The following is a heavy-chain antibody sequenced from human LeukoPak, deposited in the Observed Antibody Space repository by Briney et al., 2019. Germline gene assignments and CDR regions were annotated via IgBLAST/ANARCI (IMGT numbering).Heavy chain of an antibody. CDR1: GFTFSSYG. D-gene: IGHD3-22*01. CDR3: AKGAYRPYYYDSSGYYYYFDY. Sequence: GGSLRLSCAASGFTFSSYGMSWVRQAPGKGLEWVSGISGSGGSTYYADSVKGRFTISRDNSKNTLYLQMNSLRAEDTAVYYCAKGAYRPYYYDSSGYYYYFDYWGQGTLVTVSS. V-gene: IGHV3-23*01. J-gene: IGHJ4*02. CDR2: ISGSGGST.